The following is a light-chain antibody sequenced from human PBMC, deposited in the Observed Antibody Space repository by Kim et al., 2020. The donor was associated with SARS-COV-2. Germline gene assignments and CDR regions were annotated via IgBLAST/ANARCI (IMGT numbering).Light chain of an antibody. Sequence: EIVLTQSPATLYLSPGDRATLSCRASQGISNYLAWYQQKPGQAPRLLISDASNRATGIPARFSGSGSGTDFTLTISSLEPEDFTFYYCHQRSSWPGTFGQGTKVDIK. CDR2: DAS. CDR1: QGISNY. V-gene: IGKV3-11*01. J-gene: IGKJ1*01. CDR3: HQRSSWPGT.